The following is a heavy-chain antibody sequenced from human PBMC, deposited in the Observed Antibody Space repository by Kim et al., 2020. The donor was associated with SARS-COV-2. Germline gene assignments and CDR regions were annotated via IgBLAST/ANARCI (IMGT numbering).Heavy chain of an antibody. V-gene: IGHV1-69*13. D-gene: IGHD6-13*01. CDR2: IIPIFGTA. CDR1: GGTFSSYA. J-gene: IGHJ4*02. CDR3: ARLATSIAAAGTVVDY. Sequence: SVKVSCKASGGTFSSYAISWVRQAPGQGLEWMGGIIPIFGTANYAQKFQGRVTITADESTSTAYMELSSLRSEDTAVYYCARLATSIAAAGTVVDYWGQGTLVTVSS.